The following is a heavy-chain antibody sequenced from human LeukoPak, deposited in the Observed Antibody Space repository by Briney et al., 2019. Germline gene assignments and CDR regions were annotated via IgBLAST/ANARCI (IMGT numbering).Heavy chain of an antibody. CDR1: EFTFSTYG. CDR2: IWSDGSEK. Sequence: VRSLRLSCAASEFTFSTYGMHWVRQAPGKGLEWVAVIWSDGSEKYYADSVKGRFTISRDNSKNTLYLQMNSLRSEDTAVYHCARDISSGYLAADYWGQGTLVTVSS. J-gene: IGHJ4*02. V-gene: IGHV3-33*01. CDR3: ARDISSGYLAADY. D-gene: IGHD3-22*01.